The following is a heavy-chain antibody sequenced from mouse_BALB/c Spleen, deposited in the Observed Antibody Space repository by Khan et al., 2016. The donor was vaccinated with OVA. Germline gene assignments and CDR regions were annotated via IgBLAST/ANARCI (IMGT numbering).Heavy chain of an antibody. J-gene: IGHJ3*01. CDR1: GYTFTSYY. V-gene: IGHV1S81*02. D-gene: IGHD2-2*01. CDR2: INPSNGGT. CDR3: TRSGYGSFAY. Sequence: QVHVKQSGAELVKPGASVKLSCKASGYTFTSYYMYWVKQRPGQGLEWIGEINPSNGGTNFNEKFKSKATLTVDKSSSTAYMRLGSLTSEDSAVYYCTRSGYGSFAYWGQGTLVTVSA.